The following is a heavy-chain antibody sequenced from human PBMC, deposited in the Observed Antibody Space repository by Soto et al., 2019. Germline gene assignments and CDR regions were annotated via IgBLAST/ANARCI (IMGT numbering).Heavy chain of an antibody. Sequence: QVQLQESGPGLVKPSETLSLTCTVSGGSISSYYWSWIRQPPGKGLEWIGYIYYSGSTNYNPSLKGRVTRSVDTSKNQFSLKLSSVTAADTAVDYCARIAALWDRWFDPWGQGTLVTVSS. CDR2: IYYSGST. CDR3: ARIAALWDRWFDP. D-gene: IGHD6-25*01. V-gene: IGHV4-59*01. CDR1: GGSISSYY. J-gene: IGHJ5*02.